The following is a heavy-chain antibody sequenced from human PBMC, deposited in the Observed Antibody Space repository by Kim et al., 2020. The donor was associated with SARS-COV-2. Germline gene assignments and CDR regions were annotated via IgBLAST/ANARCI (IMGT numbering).Heavy chain of an antibody. V-gene: IGHV5-51*01. Sequence: GESLKISCKGSGYSFTSYWIGWVRQMPGKGLEWMGIIYPGDSDTRYSPSFQGQVTISADKSISTAYLQWSSLKASDTAMYYCARLPEAAGWRRDYYYGMDVWGQGTTVTVSS. D-gene: IGHD6-13*01. CDR1: GYSFTSYW. CDR3: ARLPEAAGWRRDYYYGMDV. J-gene: IGHJ6*02. CDR2: IYPGDSDT.